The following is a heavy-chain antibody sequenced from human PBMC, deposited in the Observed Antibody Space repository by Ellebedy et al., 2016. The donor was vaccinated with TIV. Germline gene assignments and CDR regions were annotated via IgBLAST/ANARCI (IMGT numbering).Heavy chain of an antibody. V-gene: IGHV4-59*01. Sequence: SETLSLTCTVSGGSISNYYWTWIRQPPGKGLEWIGYTHYSGSTNYRPSLKSRVTISIDTSKNQFSLKLSSVTAADTAVYYCARTAIDFTAAAPYNWIDPWGQGILVTVSS. CDR2: THYSGST. CDR1: GGSISNYY. D-gene: IGHD3-3*01. CDR3: ARTAIDFTAAAPYNWIDP. J-gene: IGHJ5*02.